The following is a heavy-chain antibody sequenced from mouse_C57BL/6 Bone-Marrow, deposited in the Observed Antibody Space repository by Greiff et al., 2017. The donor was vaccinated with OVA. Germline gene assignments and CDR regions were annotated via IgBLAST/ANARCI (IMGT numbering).Heavy chain of an antibody. D-gene: IGHD1-1*01. Sequence: VQLQQSGAELMKPGASVKLSCKATGYTFTGYWIEWVKQRPGHGLEWIGEILPGSGSTNYNEKLKGKATFTADTSSNTAYMQLISLTTEDSASYYCTRSLYYYGSSPWFAYWGQGTLVTVSA. V-gene: IGHV1-9*01. J-gene: IGHJ3*01. CDR3: TRSLYYYGSSPWFAY. CDR2: ILPGSGST. CDR1: GYTFTGYW.